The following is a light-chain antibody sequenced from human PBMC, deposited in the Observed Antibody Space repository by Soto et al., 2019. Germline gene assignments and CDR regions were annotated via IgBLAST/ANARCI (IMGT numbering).Light chain of an antibody. CDR1: SSDVGGYNY. J-gene: IGLJ2*01. V-gene: IGLV2-14*01. Sequence: QSVLTQPASVSGSPGQSITISCTGTSSDVGGYNYASWYQQHPGKAPKLMIYDVSNRPSGVSNRFSGSKSGNTASLTISGLQAEDEADYYCSSYTSSSNPVVFGGGTKVTVL. CDR2: DVS. CDR3: SSYTSSSNPVV.